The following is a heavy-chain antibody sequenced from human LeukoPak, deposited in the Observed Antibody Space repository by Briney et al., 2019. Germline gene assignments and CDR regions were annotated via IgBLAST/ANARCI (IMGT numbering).Heavy chain of an antibody. CDR1: GGSNSSGGYY. CDR2: IYYSGST. CDR3: ARDKRYYGSGSYLPDAFDI. V-gene: IGHV4-31*03. J-gene: IGHJ3*02. Sequence: PSETLSLTCTVSGGSNSSGGYYWSWIRQHPGKGLEWIGYIYYSGSTYYNPSLKSRVTISVDTSKNQFSLKLSSVTAADTAVYYCARDKRYYGSGSYLPDAFDIWGQGTMVTVSS. D-gene: IGHD3-10*01.